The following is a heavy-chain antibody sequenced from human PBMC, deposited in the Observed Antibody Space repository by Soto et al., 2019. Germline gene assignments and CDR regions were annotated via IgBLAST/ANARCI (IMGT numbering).Heavy chain of an antibody. J-gene: IGHJ4*02. CDR3: ARVDCTSTSCYYLFDF. V-gene: IGHV3-49*03. CDR2: IRGKAYGGTT. CDR1: GFTFGDHD. D-gene: IGHD2-2*01. Sequence: GGSLRLSCTTSGFTFGDHDMSWLRQAPGKGLEWLGFIRGKAYGGTTEYAASVKGRFAMSRDDSQGIAYLQMNSLKTEDTAVYYCARVDCTSTSCYYLFDFWGQGSLVTVSS.